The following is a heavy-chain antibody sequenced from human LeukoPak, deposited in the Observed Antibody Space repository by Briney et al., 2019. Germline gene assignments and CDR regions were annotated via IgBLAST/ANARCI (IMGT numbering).Heavy chain of an antibody. CDR2: ISGSGAYT. CDR1: GFTFSTYA. V-gene: IGHV3-23*01. CDR3: AKETGASYDYSLDY. Sequence: GGSLRLSCAASGFTFSTYAMSWVRQAPGKGLKWVSTISGSGAYTFYADSVKGRFTISRDNSKNTLYLQMNSLRDEDTAVYYCAKETGASYDYSLDYWGQRTLVTVPS. J-gene: IGHJ4*02. D-gene: IGHD5-18*01.